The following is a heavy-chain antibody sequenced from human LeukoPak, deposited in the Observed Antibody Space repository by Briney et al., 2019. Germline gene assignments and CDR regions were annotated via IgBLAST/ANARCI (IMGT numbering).Heavy chain of an antibody. CDR1: GFTFSDYY. Sequence: KTEGSLRLSCAASGFTFSDYYMSWIRQAPGKGLEWVSYISSSGSTIYYADSVKGRFTISRDNAKNSLYLQMNSLRAEDTAVYYCARQSNTIFGVVIHGIDAFDIWGQGTMVTVSS. J-gene: IGHJ3*02. CDR2: ISSSGSTI. D-gene: IGHD3-3*01. CDR3: ARQSNTIFGVVIHGIDAFDI. V-gene: IGHV3-11*01.